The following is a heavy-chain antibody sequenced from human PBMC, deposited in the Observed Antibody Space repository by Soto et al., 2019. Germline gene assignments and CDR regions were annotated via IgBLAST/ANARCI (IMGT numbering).Heavy chain of an antibody. CDR2: IYYSGST. CDR1: GGSVSSGSYY. CDR3: AREDY. Sequence: SETLSLTCTVSGGSVSSGSYYWSWIRQPPGKGLEWIGYIYYSGSTNYNPSLKSRVTISVDTSKNQFSLKLSSVTAADTAVYYCAREDYWGQGTLVTVSS. V-gene: IGHV4-61*01. J-gene: IGHJ4*02.